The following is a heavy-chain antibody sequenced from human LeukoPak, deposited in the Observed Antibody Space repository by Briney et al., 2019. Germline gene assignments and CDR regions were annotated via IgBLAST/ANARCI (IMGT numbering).Heavy chain of an antibody. V-gene: IGHV4-38-2*01. CDR2: IYHSGST. CDR3: ARRKYGDYGNFDY. J-gene: IGHJ4*02. D-gene: IGHD4-17*01. Sequence: SETLSLTCAVSGYSISSGYYWGWIRQPPGKGLEWIGSIYHSGSTYYNPSLKSRVTISVDTSKNQFSLKLSSVTAADTAEYYCARRKYGDYGNFDYWGQGTLVTVSS. CDR1: GYSISSGYY.